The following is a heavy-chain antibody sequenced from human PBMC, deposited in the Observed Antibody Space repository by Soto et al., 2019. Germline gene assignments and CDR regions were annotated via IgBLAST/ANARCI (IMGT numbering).Heavy chain of an antibody. Sequence: PGGSLQLSCAASGFTFSDYYMSWIRQAPGKGLEWVSYISSSGSTIYYADSVKGRFTISRDNAKNSLYLQMNSLRAEDTAVYYCASMGPSSWYYLDYWGQGTLVTVSS. V-gene: IGHV3-11*01. CDR3: ASMGPSSWYYLDY. D-gene: IGHD6-13*01. J-gene: IGHJ4*02. CDR2: ISSSGSTI. CDR1: GFTFSDYY.